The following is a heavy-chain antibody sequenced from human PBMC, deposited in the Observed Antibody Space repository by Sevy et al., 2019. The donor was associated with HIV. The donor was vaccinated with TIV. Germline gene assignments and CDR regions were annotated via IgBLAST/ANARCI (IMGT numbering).Heavy chain of an antibody. CDR3: ARGVRDFWSGYPDY. CDR2: ISSSSSYI. D-gene: IGHD3-3*01. J-gene: IGHJ4*02. CDR1: GFTFSSYS. V-gene: IGHV3-21*01. Sequence: GGSLRVSCAASGFTFSSYSMNWVRQAPGKGLEWVSSISSSSSYIYYADSVKGRFTISRDNAKNSLYLQMNSLRAEDTAVYYCARGVRDFWSGYPDYWGQGTLVTVSS.